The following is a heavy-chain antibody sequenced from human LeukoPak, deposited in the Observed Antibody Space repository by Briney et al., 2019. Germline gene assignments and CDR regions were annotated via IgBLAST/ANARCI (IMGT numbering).Heavy chain of an antibody. CDR2: IKQDGSEK. J-gene: IGHJ6*02. CDR3: ARDPVSIQFGLYYYYGMDV. Sequence: GGSLRLSCAASGFTFSSYRMNWVRQAPGKGLEWVANIKQDGSEKYYVDSVKGRFTISRDNAKNSLYLQMNSLRAEDTAVYYCARDPVSIQFGLYYYYGMDVWGQGTTVTVSS. CDR1: GFTFSSYR. V-gene: IGHV3-7*01. D-gene: IGHD5/OR15-5a*01.